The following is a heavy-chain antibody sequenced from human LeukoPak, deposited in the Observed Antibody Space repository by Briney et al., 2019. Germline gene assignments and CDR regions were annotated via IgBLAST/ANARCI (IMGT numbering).Heavy chain of an antibody. J-gene: IGHJ4*02. Sequence: SETLSLTCTVSGVSISSGGYYWSWIRQPPGKGLEWIGYMYQSESTYYNPSLKSRVTISVDRSKNQFSLKLNSVTAADTAVYYCAGDIGGRGGYWGQGTLVTVSS. CDR1: GVSISSGGYY. CDR3: AGDIGGRGGY. CDR2: MYQSEST. V-gene: IGHV4-30-2*01. D-gene: IGHD3-16*01.